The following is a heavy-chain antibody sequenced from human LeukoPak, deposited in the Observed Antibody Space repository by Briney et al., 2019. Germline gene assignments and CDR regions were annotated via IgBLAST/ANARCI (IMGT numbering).Heavy chain of an antibody. J-gene: IGHJ4*02. CDR2: IHYSGST. CDR1: GVSINTGDYY. Sequence: SETQSLTCTVSGVSINTGDYYSSWIRQHPGKGLEWIGYIHYSGSTYYNPSLRSRVTISGDTSKNQFSLKLISVTAADTAVYYCARGSRAEYTYGLYHYWGQGTLVTVSS. CDR3: ARGSRAEYTYGLYHY. D-gene: IGHD5-18*01. V-gene: IGHV4-31*03.